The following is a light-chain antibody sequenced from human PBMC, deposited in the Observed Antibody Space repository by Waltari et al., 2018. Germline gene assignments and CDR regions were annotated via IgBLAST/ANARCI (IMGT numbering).Light chain of an antibody. V-gene: IGKV3-15*01. J-gene: IGKJ5*01. CDR1: QFVSIN. Sequence: EIVMTQSPATLSVSPGDTATLSCRASQFVSINLAGYQQEPGQAPRLLIYGASTRATGIPARFSGSGSGTEFTLTISSLQSEDFAVYYCQQYNNWPPFTFGRGTRLEIK. CDR2: GAS. CDR3: QQYNNWPPFT.